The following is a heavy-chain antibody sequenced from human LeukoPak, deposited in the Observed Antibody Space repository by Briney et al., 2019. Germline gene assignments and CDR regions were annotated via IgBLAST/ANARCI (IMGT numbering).Heavy chain of an antibody. V-gene: IGHV4-59*01. CDR2: ISYSGTT. D-gene: IGHD3-22*01. J-gene: IGHJ6*03. CDR1: GDPISNYY. Sequence: SETLSLTCTVSGDPISNYYWSWIRQPPGKGLEWIGYISYSGTTNYNPSLRSRVTILRDTSKNQFSLKLSSVTAADSAVYFCARHTYYYDSSGLYYYYYMDVWGKGTTVTVSS. CDR3: ARHTYYYDSSGLYYYYYMDV.